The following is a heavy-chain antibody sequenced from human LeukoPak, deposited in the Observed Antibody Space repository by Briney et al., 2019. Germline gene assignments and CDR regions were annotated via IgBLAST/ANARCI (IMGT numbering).Heavy chain of an antibody. V-gene: IGHV3-23*01. J-gene: IGHJ4*02. CDR3: AKDEWELPFDY. CDR1: GFSFSNSA. CDR2: ISGSGGST. D-gene: IGHD1-26*01. Sequence: PGGSLRLSCVASGFSFSNSAMRWVRQAPGKGLEWVSAISGSGGSTYYADSVKGRFTISRDNSKNTLYLQMNSLRAEDTAVYYCAKDEWELPFDYWGQGTLVTVSS.